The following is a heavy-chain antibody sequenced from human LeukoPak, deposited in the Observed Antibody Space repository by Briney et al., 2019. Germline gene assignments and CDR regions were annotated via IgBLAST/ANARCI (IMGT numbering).Heavy chain of an antibody. CDR3: ARGRGYGYGIDY. D-gene: IGHD5-18*01. V-gene: IGHV4-59*06. CDR1: GGSISSYY. J-gene: IGHJ4*02. Sequence: SETLSLTCTVSGGSISSYYWSWIRQPPGKGLEWIGHIYNSGSSLCNPSLKSRVIISEDTSRNQFSLKLNSVTAADTAVYFCARGRGYGYGIDYWGQGTLVTVSS. CDR2: IYNSGSS.